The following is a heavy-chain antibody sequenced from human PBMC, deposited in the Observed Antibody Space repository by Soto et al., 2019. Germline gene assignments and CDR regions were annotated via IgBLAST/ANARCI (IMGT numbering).Heavy chain of an antibody. J-gene: IGHJ4*02. CDR1: GFIFSNYG. V-gene: IGHV3-30*18. Sequence: QVQLVESGGGVVQPGRSLRLSCAASGFIFSNYGMHWVRQAPGNGLEWVAVISYDGTNKYYVDSVKGRFTISRDNSKNTLYLQMNSLRPEDAAVYYCAKEHGSGSYPRHWGQGILVTVSS. CDR3: AKEHGSGSYPRH. CDR2: ISYDGTNK. D-gene: IGHD3-10*01.